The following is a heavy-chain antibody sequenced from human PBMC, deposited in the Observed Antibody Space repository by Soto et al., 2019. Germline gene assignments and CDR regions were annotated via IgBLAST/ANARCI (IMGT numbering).Heavy chain of an antibody. CDR3: AHRLAATGRFDY. CDR1: GFSLSTSGVG. CDR2: IYWDADT. Sequence: QITLKESGPTLVKPTQTLTLTCTFSGFSLSTSGVGVGWIRQPPGKALEWLALIYWDADTRYSPSLKSRLTITKDTSKNQVVLTMTNIDPVDTATYYCAHRLAATGRFDYWGQGTLVTVSS. D-gene: IGHD6-13*01. J-gene: IGHJ4*02. V-gene: IGHV2-5*02.